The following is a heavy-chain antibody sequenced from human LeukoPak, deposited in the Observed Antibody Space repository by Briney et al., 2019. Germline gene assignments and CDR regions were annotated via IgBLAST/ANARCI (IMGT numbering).Heavy chain of an antibody. D-gene: IGHD4-11*01. CDR2: IDHSGST. J-gene: IGHJ4*02. Sequence: PSGTLSLTCAVYGGSFSGYYWSWIRQPPGKGLEWIGEIDHSGSTNYNPSLKSRVTISVDTSKNQFSLKLSSVTAADTAVYYCARKRLHFGYWGQGTLVTVSS. CDR1: GGSFSGYY. V-gene: IGHV4-34*01. CDR3: ARKRLHFGY.